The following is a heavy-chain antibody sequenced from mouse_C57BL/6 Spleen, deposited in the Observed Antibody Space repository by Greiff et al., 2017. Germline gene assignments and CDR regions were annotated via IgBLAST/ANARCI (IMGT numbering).Heavy chain of an antibody. V-gene: IGHV2-9-1*01. Sequence: VQLQQSGPGLVAPSQSLSITCTVSGFSLTSYAISWVRQPPGKGLEWLGVIWTGGGTNYNSALKSRLSISKDNSKRQVFIKMNSLQTDDTARYYCARSPTGAMDYWGQGTSVTVSS. J-gene: IGHJ4*01. CDR2: IWTGGGT. CDR3: ARSPTGAMDY. CDR1: GFSLTSYA.